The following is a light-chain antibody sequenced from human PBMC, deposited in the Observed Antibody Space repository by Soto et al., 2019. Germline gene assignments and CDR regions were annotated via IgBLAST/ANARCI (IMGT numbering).Light chain of an antibody. J-gene: IGKJ2*01. Sequence: IVLTQSPATLSLSPGERAILYCRASQTVDSNYLTWYQQKPGQTPRLLIYDASSRATGIPDRFSGSGSRTDFTLTISRLEPEDFAVYYCQQYGNSLYTFGQGTKLEIK. CDR3: QQYGNSLYT. CDR1: QTVDSNY. V-gene: IGKV3-20*01. CDR2: DAS.